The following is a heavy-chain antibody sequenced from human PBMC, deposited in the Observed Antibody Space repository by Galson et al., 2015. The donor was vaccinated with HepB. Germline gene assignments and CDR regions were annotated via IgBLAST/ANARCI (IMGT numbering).Heavy chain of an antibody. J-gene: IGHJ4*02. V-gene: IGHV3-30-3*01. CDR2: ISYDGSNK. Sequence: SLRLSCAASGFTFSSYAMHWVRQAPGKGLEWVAVISYDGSNKYYADSVKGRFTISRDNSKNTLYLQMNSLRAEDTAVYYCASGSSGWYYFDYWGQGTLVTVSS. D-gene: IGHD6-19*01. CDR1: GFTFSSYA. CDR3: ASGSSGWYYFDY.